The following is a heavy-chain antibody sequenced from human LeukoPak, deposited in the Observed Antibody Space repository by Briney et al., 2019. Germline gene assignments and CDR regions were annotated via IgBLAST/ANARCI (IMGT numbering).Heavy chain of an antibody. D-gene: IGHD2-2*01. Sequence: GALRLSCAASGFTFNNYGMNWVRQAPGKGLEWVSHISSSGSTTFYADSVKGRFTVSRDNAENSLYLQMDSLRAEDTAHYYCTRSTTSGGFDPWGQGTLVTVSS. CDR1: GFTFNNYG. CDR2: ISSSGSTT. J-gene: IGHJ5*02. CDR3: TRSTTSGGFDP. V-gene: IGHV3-48*01.